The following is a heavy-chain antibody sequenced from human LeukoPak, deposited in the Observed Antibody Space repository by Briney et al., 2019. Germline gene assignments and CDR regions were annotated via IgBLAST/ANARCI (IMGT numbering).Heavy chain of an antibody. CDR3: ARGPITIFGVVIINHFDY. D-gene: IGHD3-3*01. V-gene: IGHV1-8*01. J-gene: IGHJ4*02. CDR1: GYTFTSYD. Sequence: GASVKVSCKASGYTFTSYDINWVRQATGQGLEWMGWMNPNSGNTGYAQKFQGRVTMTRNTSISTAYMELSSLRSEDTAVYDCARGPITIFGVVIINHFDYWGQGTLVTVSS. CDR2: MNPNSGNT.